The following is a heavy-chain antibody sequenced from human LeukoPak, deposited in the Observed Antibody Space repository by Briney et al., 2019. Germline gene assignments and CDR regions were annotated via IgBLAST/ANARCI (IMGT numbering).Heavy chain of an antibody. D-gene: IGHD5-18*01. CDR1: GLTFNNNH. Sequence: PGGSLRLSCAASGLTFNNNHMNWVRQAPGKGLEWVSALYIGGNTYYADSVRGRFTISRDNSKNTLYLQMNSLRAEDTAIYYCMTAAGYNFGQYWGQGTLVTVSS. J-gene: IGHJ4*02. CDR2: LYIGGNT. CDR3: MTAAGYNFGQY. V-gene: IGHV3-53*01.